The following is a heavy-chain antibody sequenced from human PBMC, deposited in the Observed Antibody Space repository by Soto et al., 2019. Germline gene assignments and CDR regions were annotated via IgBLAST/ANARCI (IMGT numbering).Heavy chain of an antibody. CDR2: IFPSGSDT. Sequence: GESLKISCRGSGYSFNSYWIGGVREMPGKGLEWMGIIFPSGSDTRYSPSFRGQVTISADRSINTAYLQWNSLKASDSAIYYCARRVGSSRRYFDNWGQGTQVTVSS. CDR1: GYSFNSYW. J-gene: IGHJ4*02. D-gene: IGHD2-15*01. V-gene: IGHV5-51*01. CDR3: ARRVGSSRRYFDN.